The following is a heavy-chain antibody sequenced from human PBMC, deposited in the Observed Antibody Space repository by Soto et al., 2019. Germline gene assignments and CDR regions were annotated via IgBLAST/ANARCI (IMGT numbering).Heavy chain of an antibody. V-gene: IGHV3-23*01. CDR2: ISGSGGST. Sequence: EVQLLESGGGLVQPGGSLRLSCAASGFTFSSYAMSWVRQAPGKGLEWVSAISGSGGSTYYADSVKGRFTISRDNSKNTLYLQMNSLRAEDTAVYYCSGSYYSGDYYYGMDVWGQGTTVTVSS. CDR1: GFTFSSYA. D-gene: IGHD3-10*01. J-gene: IGHJ6*02. CDR3: SGSYYSGDYYYGMDV.